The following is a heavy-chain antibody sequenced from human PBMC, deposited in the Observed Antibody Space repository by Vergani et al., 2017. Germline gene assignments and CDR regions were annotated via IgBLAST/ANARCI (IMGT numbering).Heavy chain of an antibody. V-gene: IGHV4-30-2*01. CDR2: IFPSGNS. CDR1: GDSITNGGFS. Sequence: QLQLQESGSGLVKPSQTLSLTCAVSGDSITNGGFSWNWIRQPPGKGPEWIGYIFPSGNSDYNPSLKNRVSISLDKSKNQFSLWVNSVTAADTAVYFCARMEVLWFGELLSFDYWGQGTLVTVSS. J-gene: IGHJ4*02. D-gene: IGHD3-10*01. CDR3: ARMEVLWFGELLSFDY.